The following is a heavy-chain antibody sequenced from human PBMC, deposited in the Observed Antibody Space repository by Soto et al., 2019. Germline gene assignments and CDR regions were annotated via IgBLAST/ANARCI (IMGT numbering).Heavy chain of an antibody. CDR3: ARGXXXXXPXXXWFYXMDV. CDR1: GYTFTNYA. J-gene: IGHJ6*03. V-gene: IGHV1-3*01. D-gene: IGHD3-9*01. CDR2: INAGNGNT. Sequence: GXXVKVSCKASGYTFTNYAVHWVRQAPGQRLEWMGWINAGNGNTRFSQNLQGRVTITRDTSARTVYMELSSLRSEDTAVYYCARGXXXXXPXXXWFYXMDVWGKGTTVXVSS.